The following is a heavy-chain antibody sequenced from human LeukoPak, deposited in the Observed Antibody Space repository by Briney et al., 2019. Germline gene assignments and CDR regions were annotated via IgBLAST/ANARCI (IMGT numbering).Heavy chain of an antibody. CDR2: INPGDSDT. CDR3: ARPQREGDVFDI. V-gene: IGHV5-51*01. D-gene: IGHD1-26*01. Sequence: GESLKISCKGSGYSFTNYWIGWVRQMPGKGLEWRGIINPGDSDTRYSPSFQGQVTISADKSISTAYLQWSSLKASDTAMYFCARPQREGDVFDIWGPGTMVTVSS. CDR1: GYSFTNYW. J-gene: IGHJ3*02.